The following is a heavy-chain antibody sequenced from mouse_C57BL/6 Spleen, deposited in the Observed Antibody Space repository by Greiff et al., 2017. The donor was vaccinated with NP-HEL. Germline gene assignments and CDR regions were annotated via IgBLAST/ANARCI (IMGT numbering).Heavy chain of an antibody. Sequence: EVQVVESGGGLVKPGGSLKLSCAASGFTFSDYGMHWVRQAPEKGLEWVAYISSGSSTIYYADTVKCRFTISRDNAQNTLFLQMTSRRSEDTAMYYCARAYSKAMDYWGQGTSVTVSS. CDR1: GFTFSDYG. CDR2: ISSGSSTI. CDR3: ARAYSKAMDY. D-gene: IGHD2-5*01. V-gene: IGHV5-17*01. J-gene: IGHJ4*01.